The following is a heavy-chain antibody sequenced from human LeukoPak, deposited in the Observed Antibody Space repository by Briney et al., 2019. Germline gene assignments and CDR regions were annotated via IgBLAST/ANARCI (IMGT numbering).Heavy chain of an antibody. CDR3: TTDDYYSDTPFGLDPFDF. Sequence: PGGSLRLSCAASGFTFSSYAMSWVRQAPGKGLEWVSAISGSGGSTYYADSVKGRFTISRDNSKNTLYLQMNSLRAEDTAVYYCTTDDYYSDTPFGLDPFDFWDQGTTVIVSS. V-gene: IGHV3-23*01. CDR1: GFTFSSYA. CDR2: ISGSGGST. J-gene: IGHJ3*01. D-gene: IGHD2-21*02.